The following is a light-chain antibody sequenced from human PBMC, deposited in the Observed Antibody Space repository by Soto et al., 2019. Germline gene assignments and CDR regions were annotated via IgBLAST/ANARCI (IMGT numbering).Light chain of an antibody. CDR1: SSNIGAGYD. J-gene: IGLJ2*01. V-gene: IGLV1-40*01. CDR3: QSYDSSLSGVV. Sequence: QSVLTQPPSVSGAPGQRVTISCTGSSSNIGAGYDVHWYQQLPGTAPKLLIYGNSNRPSGVPDRFSGSKSGTSASLAITGLQAEDAADYYCQSYDSSLSGVVSGGGTKLTVL. CDR2: GNS.